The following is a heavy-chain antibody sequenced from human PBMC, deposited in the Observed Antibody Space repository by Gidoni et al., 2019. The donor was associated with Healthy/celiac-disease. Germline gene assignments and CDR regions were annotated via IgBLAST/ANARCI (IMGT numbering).Heavy chain of an antibody. Sequence: QVQRVESGGGVVKPGGSMRLSCAASGFTVNDYYMSWIRQAPGKGLVCVSSIRSSSSTLYYSDSVKGRFTLSRANAQISLYLQMNSLSAEDTAVYYCASYKIAAHSWVDAFAIWGQGTMVTVSS. CDR3: ASYKIAAHSWVDAFAI. J-gene: IGHJ3*02. CDR1: GFTVNDYY. D-gene: IGHD6-13*01. V-gene: IGHV3-11*01. CDR2: IRSSSSTL.